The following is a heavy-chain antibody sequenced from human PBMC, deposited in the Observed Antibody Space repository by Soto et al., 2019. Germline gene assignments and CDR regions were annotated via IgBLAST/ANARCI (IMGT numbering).Heavy chain of an antibody. D-gene: IGHD2-15*01. CDR2: ISGSGGST. J-gene: IGHJ5*02. Sequence: GGSLRLSCAVSGFTFSSYAMSWVTQAPGKGLEWVSAISGSGGSTYYADSVKGRLTISRDNSKNTLYLQMTSLSADDTAVYYCAKDRLVAAPCWFDPWGQGTLVTVSS. V-gene: IGHV3-23*01. CDR1: GFTFSSYA. CDR3: AKDRLVAAPCWFDP.